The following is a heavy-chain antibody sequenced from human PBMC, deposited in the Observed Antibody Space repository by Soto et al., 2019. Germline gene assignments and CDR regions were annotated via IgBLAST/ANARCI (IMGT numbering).Heavy chain of an antibody. CDR2: IYYSGST. J-gene: IGHJ4*02. V-gene: IGHV4-39*01. CDR3: ARLRINMIVAL. CDR1: GGSISSSSYY. Sequence: PSETLSLTCTVSGGSISSSSYYWGWIRQPPGKWLEWIGSIYYSGSTYYNPSLKSRVTISVDTSKNQFSLKLSSVTAADTAVYYCARLRINMIVALWGQGTLVTVSS. D-gene: IGHD3-22*01.